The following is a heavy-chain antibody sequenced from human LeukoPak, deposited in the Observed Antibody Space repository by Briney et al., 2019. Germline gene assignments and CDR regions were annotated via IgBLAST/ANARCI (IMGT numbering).Heavy chain of an antibody. V-gene: IGHV1-46*01. J-gene: IGHJ4*02. CDR3: VRDLCYCTNTNCFSKASRLGF. CDR2: INPTGGST. D-gene: IGHD2-2*01. Sequence: ASVKVSCKAAGYTFASYFMHWVRQAPGQGLEWMGIINPTGGSTRYARKFQGRVSMTRDTSTRTVYMELSSLRSEDTAVYYCVRDLCYCTNTNCFSKASRLGFWGQGTLVTVSS. CDR1: GYTFASYF.